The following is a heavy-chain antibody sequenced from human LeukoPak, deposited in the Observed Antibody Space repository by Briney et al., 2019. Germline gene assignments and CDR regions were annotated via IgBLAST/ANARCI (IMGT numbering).Heavy chain of an antibody. CDR3: ARALRITMVRGRTYYMDV. J-gene: IGHJ6*03. CDR2: SRNKVNTYTT. V-gene: IGHV3-72*01. Sequence: PGGSLRLSCAASGFTFSDHYMDWVRQARGKGLEWVGRSRNKVNTYTTEYAASVKGRFTISRDDSKNSLYLQMNSPKTEDTAVYYCARALRITMVRGRTYYMDVWGKGTTVTVSS. D-gene: IGHD3-10*01. CDR1: GFTFSDHY.